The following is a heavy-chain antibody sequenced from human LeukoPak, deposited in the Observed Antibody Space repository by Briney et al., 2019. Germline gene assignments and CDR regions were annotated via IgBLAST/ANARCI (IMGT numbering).Heavy chain of an antibody. V-gene: IGHV3-33*08. CDR1: GFTFSIYS. J-gene: IGHJ6*02. Sequence: GGSLRLSCAASGFTFSIYSMNWVRQAPGKGLEWVAVIWYDGSNKYYADSVKGRFTISRDNSKNTLYLQMNSLRAEDTAVYYCARDRCSSTSCYWVPYYYYGMDVWGQGTTVTVSS. CDR2: IWYDGSNK. D-gene: IGHD2-2*01. CDR3: ARDRCSSTSCYWVPYYYYGMDV.